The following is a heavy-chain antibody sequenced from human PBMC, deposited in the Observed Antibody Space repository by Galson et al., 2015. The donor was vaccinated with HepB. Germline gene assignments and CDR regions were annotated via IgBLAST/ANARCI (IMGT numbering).Heavy chain of an antibody. Sequence: SLRLSCAASGFTFSSYSMNWVRQAPGKGLEWVSYISSSSSTIYYADSVKGRFTISRDNAKNSLYLQMNSLRAEDTAVYYCARGGSSGLVHWGQGTLVTVSS. CDR2: ISSSSSTI. CDR1: GFTFSSYS. J-gene: IGHJ4*02. CDR3: ARGGSSGLVH. D-gene: IGHD3-16*01. V-gene: IGHV3-48*01.